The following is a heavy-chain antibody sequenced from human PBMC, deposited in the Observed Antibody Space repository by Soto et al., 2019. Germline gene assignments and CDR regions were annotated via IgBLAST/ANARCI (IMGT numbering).Heavy chain of an antibody. V-gene: IGHV1-2*04. CDR3: ARDRGSGWLHSPRKNYYYYYGMDV. J-gene: IGHJ6*02. D-gene: IGHD6-19*01. CDR1: GYTFTGYY. CDR2: INPNSGGT. Sequence: ASVKVSCKAPGYTFTGYYMHWVRQAPGQGLEWMGWINPNSGGTNYAQKFQGWVTMTRDTSISTAYMELSRLRSDDTAVYYCARDRGSGWLHSPRKNYYYYYGMDVWGQGTKVTVS.